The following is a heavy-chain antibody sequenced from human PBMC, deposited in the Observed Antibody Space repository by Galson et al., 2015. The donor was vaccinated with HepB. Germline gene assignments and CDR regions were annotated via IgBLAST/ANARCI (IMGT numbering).Heavy chain of an antibody. CDR1: GFSVSDSA. D-gene: IGHD6-13*01. V-gene: IGHV3-73*01. CDR2: IRSEANNYAT. J-gene: IGHJ2*01. CDR3: TRHRRRPSSWYLGDWYFDL. Sequence: SLRLSCAASGFSVSDSAMHWVRQASGKGLEWVGRIRSEANNYATKYAVSVKGRFTISTDESNNTAYLQMNSLKTEDTAVYFRTRHRRRPSSWYLGDWYFDLWGRGTPVTVSS.